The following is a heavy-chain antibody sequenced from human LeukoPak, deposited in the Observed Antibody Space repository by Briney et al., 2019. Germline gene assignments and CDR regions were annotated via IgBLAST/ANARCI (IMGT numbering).Heavy chain of an antibody. CDR3: ARSAPAGYSYYYYYMDV. CDR1: GFTFSSYG. V-gene: IGHV3-30*02. D-gene: IGHD6-13*01. J-gene: IGHJ6*03. CDR2: IRYDGSNK. Sequence: PGGSLRLSCAASGFTFSSYGMHWVRQAPGKGLEWVAFIRYDGSNKYYADSVKGRFTISRDNAKNTLYLQMNSLRAEDTAVYYCARSAPAGYSYYYYYMDVWGKGTTVTISS.